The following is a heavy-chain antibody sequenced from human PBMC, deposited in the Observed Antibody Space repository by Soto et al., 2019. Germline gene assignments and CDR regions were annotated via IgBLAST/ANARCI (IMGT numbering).Heavy chain of an antibody. V-gene: IGHV4-39*01. CDR3: ASPGIAAAGILMDV. Sequence: XETLSLTCTVSGCSISSSSYYWGWIRQPPGKGLEWIGSIYYSGSTYYNPSLKSRVTISVDTSKNQFSLKLSSVTAADTAVYYCASPGIAAAGILMDVWGQGTTVTVSS. CDR2: IYYSGST. D-gene: IGHD6-13*01. CDR1: GCSISSSSYY. J-gene: IGHJ6*02.